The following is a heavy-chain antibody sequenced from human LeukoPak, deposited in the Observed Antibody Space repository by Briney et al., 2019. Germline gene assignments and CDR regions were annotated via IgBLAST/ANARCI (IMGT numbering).Heavy chain of an antibody. CDR3: AKLVDSSGWVFDF. V-gene: IGHV1-2*04. CDR1: GYTFTDYY. J-gene: IGHJ4*02. CDR2: MNPNSGDT. Sequence: ASVKVSCKASGYTFTDYYMHWVRQAPGQGLEWMGWMNPNSGDTNYAQKFQGWVTMTRDTSINTAYMELSRLKSDDTAIYYCAKLVDSSGWVFDFWGQETLVTVSS. D-gene: IGHD6-19*01.